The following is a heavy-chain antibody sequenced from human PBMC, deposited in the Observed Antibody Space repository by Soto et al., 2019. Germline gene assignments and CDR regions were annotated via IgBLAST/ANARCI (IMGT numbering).Heavy chain of an antibody. CDR3: ARVRLVRGAIYSYCGMDV. CDR2: SYYTGTT. J-gene: IGHJ6*02. V-gene: IGHV4-59*01. Sequence: SETLSLTCTVSGGSINSYYWSWIRQPPGKGLEWIGFSYYTGTTNYNPSLKSRVTISADTSKNQFSLKLSSVTAADTAVYYCARVRLVRGAIYSYCGMDVWGQGTTVTVSS. CDR1: GGSINSYY. D-gene: IGHD3-10*01.